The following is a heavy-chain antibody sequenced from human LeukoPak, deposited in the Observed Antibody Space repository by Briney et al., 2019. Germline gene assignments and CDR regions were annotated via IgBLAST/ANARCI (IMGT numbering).Heavy chain of an antibody. CDR3: AKDSPSYYYDSSGTTSFDY. Sequence: GGSLRLSCAASGFTFSSYAMSWVRQAPGKGLEWVSAISGSGGSTYYADSVKGRFTISRDNSKNTLYLQMNSLRAEDTAVYYCAKDSPSYYYDSSGTTSFDYWGQGALVTVSS. CDR2: ISGSGGST. CDR1: GFTFSSYA. V-gene: IGHV3-23*01. D-gene: IGHD3-22*01. J-gene: IGHJ4*02.